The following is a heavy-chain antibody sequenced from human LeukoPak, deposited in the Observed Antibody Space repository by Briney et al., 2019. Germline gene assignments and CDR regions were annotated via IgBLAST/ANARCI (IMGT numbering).Heavy chain of an antibody. D-gene: IGHD3-22*01. CDR3: AGTYYFDSSGHYFGGNGFDI. CDR2: ISYRGNT. V-gene: IGHV4-59*12. CDR1: GGALSSYH. J-gene: IGHJ3*02. Sequence: SETLSLTCTVSGGALSSYHWSWIRQSPGRGLEWLGHISYRGNTDYNPALKSRVTISVDMFYNQFSLKLSSVTAADTAVYYFAGTYYFDSSGHYFGGNGFDIWGQGTMVTVSS.